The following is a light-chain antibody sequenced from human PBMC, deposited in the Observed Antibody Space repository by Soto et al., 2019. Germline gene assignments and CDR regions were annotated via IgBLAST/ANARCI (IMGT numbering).Light chain of an antibody. CDR3: SSYTSSSSYV. J-gene: IGLJ1*01. CDR2: DVS. Sequence: QSALTQPASVSGSPGQSITISCTGTSSDVGGYNYVSWYQQHPGKAPKLMIYDVSNRPSGVSNRFSGSKSGNTASLTISGLQAEDEADDYGSSYTSSSSYVFGTGTKVIVL. V-gene: IGLV2-14*01. CDR1: SSDVGGYNY.